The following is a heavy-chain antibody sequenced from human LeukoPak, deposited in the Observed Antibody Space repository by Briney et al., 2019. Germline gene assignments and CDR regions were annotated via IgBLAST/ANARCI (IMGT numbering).Heavy chain of an antibody. CDR2: ISYSGANS. Sequence: GGSLRLSCAASGLTFSGSAMSWVRQAPGEGLEWVSLISYSGANSYYTDSVRGRFTISRDNSKDTLFLQMNSLRAEDTAIYYCARDMQLSAWGLGTMVTVFS. V-gene: IGHV3-23*01. CDR3: ARDMQLSA. D-gene: IGHD3-16*02. CDR1: GLTFSGSA. J-gene: IGHJ3*01.